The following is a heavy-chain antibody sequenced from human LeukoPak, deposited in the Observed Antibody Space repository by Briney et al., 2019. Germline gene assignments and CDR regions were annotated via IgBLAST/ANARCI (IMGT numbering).Heavy chain of an antibody. CDR3: AKDRSGFSYGRDFDY. CDR1: GFTFSSYS. D-gene: IGHD5-18*01. Sequence: GGSLRLSCEASGFTFSSYSMNWVRQAPGKGLEWVSYISSNGRTIYYADSVKGRFTISRDNAKNSLYLQMNSLGAEDTAIYYCAKDRSGFSYGRDFDYWGQGTLVTVSS. V-gene: IGHV3-48*01. J-gene: IGHJ4*02. CDR2: ISSNGRTI.